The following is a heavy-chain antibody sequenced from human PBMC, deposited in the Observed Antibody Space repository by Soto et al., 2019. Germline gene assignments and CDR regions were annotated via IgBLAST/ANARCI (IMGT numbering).Heavy chain of an antibody. CDR3: ARDLGAGSPNWFDP. CDR2: ISDYGGSS. D-gene: IGHD2-15*01. J-gene: IGHJ5*02. CDR1: GFTFASHA. V-gene: IGHV3-23*01. Sequence: PGGSLSLSCAVSGFTFASHAMNWVRQAPGKGPQWVSAISDYGGSSFYADSVKGRFTISRDNSKNTLYLQMNNLRAEDTAVYYCARDLGAGSPNWFDPWGQGTLVTVSS.